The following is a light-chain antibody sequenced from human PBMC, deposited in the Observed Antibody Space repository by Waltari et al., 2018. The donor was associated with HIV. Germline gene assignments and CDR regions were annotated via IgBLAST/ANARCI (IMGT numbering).Light chain of an antibody. V-gene: IGLV2-8*01. CDR1: SSDVGGYSY. J-gene: IGLJ2*01. CDR2: EVS. CDR3: SSYAGSNNVI. Sequence: QSALAQPPPASVSPGQSVTISCTGTSSDVGGYSYVSWYQQHPGKAPKLMIYEVSKRPSGVPDRFSGSKSGNAASLTVSGLQAEDEADYYCSSYAGSNNVIFGGGTKLTVL.